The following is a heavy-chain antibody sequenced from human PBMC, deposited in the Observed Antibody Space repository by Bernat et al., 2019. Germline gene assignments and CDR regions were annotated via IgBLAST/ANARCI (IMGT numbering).Heavy chain of an antibody. CDR1: GFTFSSYG. CDR2: IWYDGSNK. CDR3: ASDIAASGKGKGGMDY. J-gene: IGHJ4*02. Sequence: QVQLVESGGGVVQPGRSLRLSCAASGFTFSSYGMHWVRQAPGKGLEWVAVIWYDGSNKYYVDSVKGRFTISRDNSKNMLYLQMNSLRAEDTAVYYCASDIAASGKGKGGMDYWGQGTLVTVSS. V-gene: IGHV3-33*01. D-gene: IGHD6-13*01.